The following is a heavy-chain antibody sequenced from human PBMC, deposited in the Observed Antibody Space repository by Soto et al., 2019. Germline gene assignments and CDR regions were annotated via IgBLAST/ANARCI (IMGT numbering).Heavy chain of an antibody. Sequence: GGSLRLSCAASGFTFSSYSMNWVRQAPGKGLEWVSSISSSSSYIYYADSVKGRFTISRDNAKNSLYLQMNSLRAEDTAVYYCARIDDRQYNWNDEDAFDIWGQGTMVTVSS. J-gene: IGHJ3*02. CDR3: ARIDDRQYNWNDEDAFDI. CDR1: GFTFSSYS. D-gene: IGHD1-1*01. CDR2: ISSSSSYI. V-gene: IGHV3-21*01.